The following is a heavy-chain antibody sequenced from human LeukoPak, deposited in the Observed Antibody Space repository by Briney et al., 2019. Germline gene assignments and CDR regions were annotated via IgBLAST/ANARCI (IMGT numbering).Heavy chain of an antibody. V-gene: IGHV1-8*01. CDR2: MNPNSGNT. Sequence: GASVKVSCKASGYTFTRYDINWVRQATGQGLEWMGWMNPNSGNTGYAQKFQGRVTMTRNTSISTAYMELSSLRSEDTAVYYCARGLGYCSGGSCYSGANWFDPWGQGTLVTVSS. D-gene: IGHD2-15*01. CDR1: GYTFTRYD. J-gene: IGHJ5*02. CDR3: ARGLGYCSGGSCYSGANWFDP.